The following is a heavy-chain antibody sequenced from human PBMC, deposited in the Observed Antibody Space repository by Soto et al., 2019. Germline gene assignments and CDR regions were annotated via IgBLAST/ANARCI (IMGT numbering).Heavy chain of an antibody. CDR3: ASKAPDGVSAYWYFDL. CDR1: GGTFSSYA. CDR2: IIPIFGTA. J-gene: IGHJ2*01. Sequence: GASVKVSCKASGGTFSSYAISWVRQAPGQGLEWMGGIIPIFGTANYAQKFQGRVTITADESTSTAYMELRSLRSEDTAVYYCASKAPDGVSAYWYFDLWGRGTLVTVSS. V-gene: IGHV1-69*13. D-gene: IGHD4-17*01.